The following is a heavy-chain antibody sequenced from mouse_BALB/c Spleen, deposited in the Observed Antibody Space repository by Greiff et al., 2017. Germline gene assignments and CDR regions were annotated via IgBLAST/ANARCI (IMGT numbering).Heavy chain of an antibody. Sequence: QVTLNESGPGILQPSQTLSLSCSSSGFSLSTSGMSVGWHRQPSGKGLVWLVHPWWNDAKYYNPAQKSRLITSKDTSNNQVFLMIASIVTADTATYCCARTYYDGGYSAMDYWGQGTSVTVSS. J-gene: IGHJ4*01. V-gene: IGHV8-8*01. D-gene: IGHD1-1*01. CDR2: PWWNDAK. CDR1: GFSLSTSGMS. CDR3: ARTYYDGGYSAMDY.